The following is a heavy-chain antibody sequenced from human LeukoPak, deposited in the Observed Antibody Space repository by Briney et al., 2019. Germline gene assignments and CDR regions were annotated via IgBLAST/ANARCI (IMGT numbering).Heavy chain of an antibody. D-gene: IGHD3-22*01. CDR2: INPNSGGT. Sequence: ASVKVSCKASGYTFTGYYMHWVRQAPGQELEWMGWINPNSGGTNYAQKLQGRVTMTTDTSTSTAYMELRSLRSDDTAVYYCARIYYYDSSADAFDIWGQGTMVTVSS. J-gene: IGHJ3*02. V-gene: IGHV1-2*02. CDR3: ARIYYYDSSADAFDI. CDR1: GYTFTGYY.